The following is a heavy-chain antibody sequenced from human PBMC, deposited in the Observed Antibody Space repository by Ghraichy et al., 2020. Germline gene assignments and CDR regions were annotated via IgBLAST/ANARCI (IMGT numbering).Heavy chain of an antibody. J-gene: IGHJ4*02. CDR1: GGSFSGYY. V-gene: IGHV4-34*01. Sequence: SETLSLTCAVYGGSFSGYYWSWIRQPPGKGLEWIGEINHSGSTNYNPSLKSRVTISVDTSKNQFSLKLSSVTAADTAVYYCARIGILDYDFWSGPRGTFDYWGQGTLVTVSS. CDR3: ARIGILDYDFWSGPRGTFDY. CDR2: INHSGST. D-gene: IGHD3-3*01.